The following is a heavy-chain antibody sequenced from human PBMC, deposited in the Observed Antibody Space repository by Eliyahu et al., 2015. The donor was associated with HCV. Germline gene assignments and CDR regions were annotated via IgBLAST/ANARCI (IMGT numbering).Heavy chain of an antibody. CDR1: GGSINSDSYF. CDR3: ARLVPTRILMVPVDGMDV. D-gene: IGHD2-8*01. J-gene: IGHJ6*02. V-gene: IGHV4-39*01. Sequence: QLQLQESGPRLVKPSETLSLTCTVSGGSINSDSYFWGWIRQPPGKGPEWIGSINYGGTTYYKSSLNSRLTMSVDTSKNQFSLRLSSVTTTDTAVYYCARLVPTRILMVPVDGMDVWGQGTTVTVSS. CDR2: INYGGTT.